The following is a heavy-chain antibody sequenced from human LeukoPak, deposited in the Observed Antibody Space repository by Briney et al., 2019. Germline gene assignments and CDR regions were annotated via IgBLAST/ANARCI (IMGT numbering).Heavy chain of an antibody. V-gene: IGHV1-46*01. CDR1: GYTFTSNY. J-gene: IGHJ4*02. Sequence: ASVKVSCKASGYTFTSNYMHWVRQAPGQGLEWMGIIHPSDGNTNYAPKFQGRVAMTRDTSTSTVYMELRSLRSEDTAIYYCARDCSSTRCQGPVFDNWGQGTLVTVSS. D-gene: IGHD2-2*01. CDR2: IHPSDGNT. CDR3: ARDCSSTRCQGPVFDN.